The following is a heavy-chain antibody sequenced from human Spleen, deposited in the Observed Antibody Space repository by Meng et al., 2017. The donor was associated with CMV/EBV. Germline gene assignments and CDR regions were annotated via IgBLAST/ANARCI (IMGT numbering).Heavy chain of an antibody. CDR1: GGTFSSYT. J-gene: IGHJ4*02. D-gene: IGHD3/OR15-3a*01. V-gene: IGHV1-69*02. CDR2: IIPILGIG. CDR3: STSGKFEEGTLMDC. Sequence: SVKVSCKASGGTFSSYTITWMRQAPGQGLEWMGRIIPILGIGNYAQKFQGRVTITADTSTSTAYMELSSLTSEDTAIYYCSTSGKFEEGTLMDCWGQGTLVTVSS.